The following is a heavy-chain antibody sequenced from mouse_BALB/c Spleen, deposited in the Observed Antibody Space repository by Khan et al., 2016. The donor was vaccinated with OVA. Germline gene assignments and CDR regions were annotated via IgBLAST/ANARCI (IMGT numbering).Heavy chain of an antibody. CDR2: INPSTGYT. J-gene: IGHJ2*01. Sequence: VQLQQSGAELAKPGASVKMSCKASGYTFINYWILWVKQRPGQGLEWIGYINPSTGYTEYNQNFKDKATLTADKSSSTAYMQLSGLTSEDSAVYYCARRGRLWDFDYWGQGTTLTVAS. CDR1: GYTFINYW. V-gene: IGHV1-7*01. CDR3: ARRGRLWDFDY.